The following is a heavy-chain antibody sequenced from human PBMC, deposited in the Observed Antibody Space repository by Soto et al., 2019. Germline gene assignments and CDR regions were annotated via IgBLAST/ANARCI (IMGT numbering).Heavy chain of an antibody. D-gene: IGHD6-13*01. CDR3: ARDQGVAAAGITWFDP. Sequence: SETLSLTCAVYGGSFSGYYWSWIRQPPGKGLEWIGEINHSGSTNYNPSLKSRLTISVDTSKNQFLLKLRSVTAADTALYYCARDQGVAAAGITWFDPWGQGSLVTVSS. CDR2: INHSGST. J-gene: IGHJ5*02. V-gene: IGHV4-34*01. CDR1: GGSFSGYY.